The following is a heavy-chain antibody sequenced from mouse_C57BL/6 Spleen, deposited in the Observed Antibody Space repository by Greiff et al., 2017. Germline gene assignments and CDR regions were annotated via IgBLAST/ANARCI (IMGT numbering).Heavy chain of an antibody. V-gene: IGHV14-4*01. Sequence: VQLKQSGAELVRPGASVKLSCTASGFNIKDDYMHWVKQRPEQGLEWIGWIDPENGDTEYASKFQGKATITADTSSNTAYLQLSSRTSEDTAVYYCTTDYGGSFGYFDVWGTGTTVTVSS. CDR2: IDPENGDT. CDR3: TTDYGGSFGYFDV. J-gene: IGHJ1*03. D-gene: IGHD1-1*01. CDR1: GFNIKDDY.